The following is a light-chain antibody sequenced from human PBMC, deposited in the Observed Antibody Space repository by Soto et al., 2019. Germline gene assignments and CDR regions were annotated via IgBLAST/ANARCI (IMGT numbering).Light chain of an antibody. V-gene: IGKV3-11*01. Sequence: EIVLTQSPDTLSLSPGERATLSCRASKSVSKSLVWYQQKPGQAPRLLIYASARAAGIPVRFSGSGSGTDFTLTISSLAPEDVAAYYCQQRHNWPRTFGQGTRVEI. CDR3: QQRHNWPRT. J-gene: IGKJ1*01. CDR2: AS. CDR1: KSVSKS.